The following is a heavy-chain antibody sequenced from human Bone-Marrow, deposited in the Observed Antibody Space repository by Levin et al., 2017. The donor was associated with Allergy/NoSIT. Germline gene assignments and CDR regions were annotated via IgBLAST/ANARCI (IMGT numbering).Heavy chain of an antibody. CDR3: VRLGYCTGGSCYLNH. V-gene: IGHV5-51*01. CDR2: IYLADSDT. Sequence: GASVKVSCEGSEYSFTSNWVGWVRQVPGKGLEWMGVIYLADSDTRYSPSFQGQVTISADKSTSTAYLQWSSLKASDTATYYCVRLGYCTGGSCYLNHWGQGTLVTVSS. J-gene: IGHJ5*02. CDR1: EYSFTSNW. D-gene: IGHD2-15*01.